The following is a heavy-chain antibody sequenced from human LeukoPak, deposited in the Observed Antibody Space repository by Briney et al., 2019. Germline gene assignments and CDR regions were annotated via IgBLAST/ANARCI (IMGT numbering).Heavy chain of an antibody. D-gene: IGHD6-13*01. CDR1: GFSVSSNY. Sequence: GGSLRLSCAASGFSVSSNYRSWVRQAPGKGLEWVSVIYSDGSTYYADSVKGRFTISRDNSKNTLYLQMNSLRAEDTAVYYCARDRSRKYYYYGMDVWGQGTTVTVSS. J-gene: IGHJ6*02. CDR2: IYSDGST. V-gene: IGHV3-66*01. CDR3: ARDRSRKYYYYGMDV.